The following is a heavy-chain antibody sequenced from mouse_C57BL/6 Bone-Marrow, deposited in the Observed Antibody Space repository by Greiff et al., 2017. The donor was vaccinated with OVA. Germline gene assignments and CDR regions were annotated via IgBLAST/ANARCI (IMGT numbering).Heavy chain of an antibody. CDR1: GFTFSDYG. Sequence: EVKLVESGGGLVKPGGSLKLSCAASGFTFSDYGMPWVRQAPEKGLEWVAYISSGSSTIYYADTVKGRFTISRDNAKNTLFLQLTSLRSEDTAMYYCARGDYGHWYFDVWGTGTTVTVSS. D-gene: IGHD1-1*01. J-gene: IGHJ1*03. CDR3: ARGDYGHWYFDV. V-gene: IGHV5-17*01. CDR2: ISSGSSTI.